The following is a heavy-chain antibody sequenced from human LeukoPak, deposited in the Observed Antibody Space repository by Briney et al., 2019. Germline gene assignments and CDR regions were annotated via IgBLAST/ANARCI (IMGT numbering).Heavy chain of an antibody. CDR2: IGSSGGGT. D-gene: IGHD2-15*01. J-gene: IGHJ3*02. CDR1: GFTFSSYG. CDR3: AKIHQNRVVVGAKGAFDI. V-gene: IGHV3-23*01. Sequence: GGSLRLSCAASGFTFSSYGMHWVRQSSGKGLEWVSGIGSSGGGTYYADSVKGRFTISRDTSKDTVYLQMDSLRAEDTAIYYCAKIHQNRVVVGAKGAFDIWGQGTVVTVSS.